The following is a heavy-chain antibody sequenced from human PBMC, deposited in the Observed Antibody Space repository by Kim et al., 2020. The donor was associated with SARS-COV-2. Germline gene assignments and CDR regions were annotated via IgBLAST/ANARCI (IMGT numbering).Heavy chain of an antibody. CDR2: IWYDGSNK. CDR3: ARSLSIYYYDSSGYYGYYYYGMDV. CDR1: GFTFSSYG. Sequence: GGSLRLSCAASGFTFSSYGMHWVRQAPGKGLEWVAVIWYDGSNKYYADSVKGRFTISRDNSKNTLYLQMNSLRAEDTAVYYCARSLSIYYYDSSGYYGYYYYGMDVWGQGTTVTVSS. D-gene: IGHD3-22*01. V-gene: IGHV3-33*01. J-gene: IGHJ6*02.